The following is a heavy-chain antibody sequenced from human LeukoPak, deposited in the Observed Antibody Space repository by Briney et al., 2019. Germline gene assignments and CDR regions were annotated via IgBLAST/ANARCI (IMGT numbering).Heavy chain of an antibody. D-gene: IGHD3-22*01. Sequence: PGRSLRLSCAASGFTFDDYAMHWVRQAPGKGLEWVSGISWNSGSIGYADSVKGRFTISRDNAKNSLYLQMNSLRGEDTAVYYCARPDYDSSGYADYWGQGTLVTVSS. CDR1: GFTFDDYA. V-gene: IGHV3-9*01. CDR3: ARPDYDSSGYADY. J-gene: IGHJ4*02. CDR2: ISWNSGSI.